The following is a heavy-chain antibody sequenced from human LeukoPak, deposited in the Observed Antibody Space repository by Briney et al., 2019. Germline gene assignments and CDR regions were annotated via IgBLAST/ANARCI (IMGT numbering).Heavy chain of an antibody. CDR1: GYTFTSFD. Sequence: GASVKVSCKASGYTFTSFDINWVRQAPGQGLEWMGRIIPILGIANYAQKFQGRVTITADKSTSTAYMELSSLRSEDTAVYYCATHPYELPFDYWGQGTLVTVSS. D-gene: IGHD2-15*01. CDR2: IIPILGIA. J-gene: IGHJ4*02. CDR3: ATHPYELPFDY. V-gene: IGHV1-69*04.